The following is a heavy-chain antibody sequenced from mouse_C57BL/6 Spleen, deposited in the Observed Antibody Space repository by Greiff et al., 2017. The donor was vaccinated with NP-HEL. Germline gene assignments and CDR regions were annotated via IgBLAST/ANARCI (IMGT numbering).Heavy chain of an antibody. CDR1: GYTFTDYE. CDR2: IDPETGGT. D-gene: IGHD1-1*01. V-gene: IGHV1-15*01. J-gene: IGHJ4*01. CDR3: TREAVGDLDYAMDY. Sequence: QVQLQQSGAELVRPGASVTLSCKASGYTFTDYEMHWVKQTPVHGLEWIGAIDPETGGTAYNQKFKGKAILTADKSSSTAYMELRSLTSEDSAVYYCTREAVGDLDYAMDYWGQGTSVTVSS.